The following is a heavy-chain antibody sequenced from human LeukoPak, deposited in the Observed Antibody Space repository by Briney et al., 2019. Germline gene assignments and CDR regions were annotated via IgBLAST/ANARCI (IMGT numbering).Heavy chain of an antibody. J-gene: IGHJ4*02. CDR2: VTGDSGTT. D-gene: IGHD3-22*01. CDR1: GFTFSNFA. V-gene: IGHV3-23*01. Sequence: GGSLRLSCVASGFTFSNFAMNWVRQAPGKGLEWVSVVTGDSGTTHYAASVRGRFTISRDNSKNTLYLQMNSLRPEDTGVYYCAKDPQDFYGSSGYRPERYWGQGTLVTVSS. CDR3: AKDPQDFYGSSGYRPERY.